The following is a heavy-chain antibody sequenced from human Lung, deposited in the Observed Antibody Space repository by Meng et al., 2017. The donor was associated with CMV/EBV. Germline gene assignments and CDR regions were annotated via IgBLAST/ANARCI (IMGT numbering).Heavy chain of an antibody. CDR3: ARVGWEHVADY. D-gene: IGHD1-26*01. CDR2: IYHSGST. Sequence: SETLSLXXTVSGYSISSGYYWGWIRQPPGKGLEWIGSIYHSGSTYYNPPLKSRVTISVDTSKNQFSLKLSSVTAADTAVYYCARVGWEHVADYWGQGTLVTVSS. J-gene: IGHJ4*02. CDR1: GYSISSGYY. V-gene: IGHV4-38-2*02.